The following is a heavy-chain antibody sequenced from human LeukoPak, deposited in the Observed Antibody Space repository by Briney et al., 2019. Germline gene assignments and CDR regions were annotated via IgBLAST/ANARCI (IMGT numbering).Heavy chain of an antibody. CDR2: INRDGSRI. V-gene: IGHV3-74*01. Sequence: GGSLRLSCAASGFTVSSYGMHWVRQAPGKGLVWVSRINRDGSRIDHADSVRGRFTISRDNAKNTLYLQMNSLGVEDTAVYYCVRDFVGPDEYWGQGTQVTVSS. CDR1: GFTVSSYG. D-gene: IGHD2-21*01. CDR3: VRDFVGPDEY. J-gene: IGHJ4*02.